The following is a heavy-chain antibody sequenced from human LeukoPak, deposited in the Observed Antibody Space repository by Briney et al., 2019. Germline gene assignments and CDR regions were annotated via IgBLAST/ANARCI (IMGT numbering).Heavy chain of an antibody. CDR3: AKDEQPY. CDR1: GFTFSSYG. CDR2: ISYDGSNK. Sequence: GGSLRLSCAASGFTFSSYGMHWVRQAPGKGLEWVAVISYDGSNKYYADSVKGRFTISRDNSKNTLYLPMNSLRAEDTAVYYCAKDEQPYWGQGTLVTVSS. V-gene: IGHV3-30*18. D-gene: IGHD1/OR15-1a*01. J-gene: IGHJ4*02.